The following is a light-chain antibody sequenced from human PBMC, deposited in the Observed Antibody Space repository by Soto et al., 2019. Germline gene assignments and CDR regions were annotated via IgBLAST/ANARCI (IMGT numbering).Light chain of an antibody. CDR3: QQYDNIPPTWT. CDR1: QDIATY. J-gene: IGKJ1*01. Sequence: DIQMTRSPSSLSASVLNVVTITVQGSQDIATYLNWYQQKPGKAPNLLIYDASNLETGVPSRFSGGGSGTHFTFTISNLQPEDIATYYCQQYDNIPPTWTFGQGTKVDIK. CDR2: DAS. V-gene: IGKV1-33*01.